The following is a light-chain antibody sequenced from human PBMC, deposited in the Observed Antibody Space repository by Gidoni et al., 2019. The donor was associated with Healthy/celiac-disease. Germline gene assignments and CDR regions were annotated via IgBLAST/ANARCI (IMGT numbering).Light chain of an antibody. CDR2: EVS. Sequence: QSALTQPPSTSVSPGQSVTISCTGTSSYVGGYNYVSWYQQHPGKAPKLMIYEVSKRPSGVPDRFSGSKSGNTASLTVSGLQAEDEADYYCSSYAGSNIRFGGGTKLTVL. CDR3: SSYAGSNIR. J-gene: IGLJ2*01. V-gene: IGLV2-8*01. CDR1: SSYVGGYNY.